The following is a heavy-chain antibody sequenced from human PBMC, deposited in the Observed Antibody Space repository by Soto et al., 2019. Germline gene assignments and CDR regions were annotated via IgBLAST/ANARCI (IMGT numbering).Heavy chain of an antibody. V-gene: IGHV5-51*01. Sequence: PGESLKISCNCSGYTFTNYWLSWVRQKPGQGLEWMGSIYPSDSHTKYNPSFKGHVTVSADESISTAYLQWSSLKASDTAMYYCARSQFDYVWGTSGYFDSWGQGTLVTVSS. CDR1: GYTFTNYW. D-gene: IGHD3-16*01. J-gene: IGHJ4*02. CDR3: ARSQFDYVWGTSGYFDS. CDR2: IYPSDSHT.